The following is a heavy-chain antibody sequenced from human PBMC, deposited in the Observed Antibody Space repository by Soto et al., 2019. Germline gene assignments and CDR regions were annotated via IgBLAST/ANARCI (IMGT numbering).Heavy chain of an antibody. Sequence: GGSLRLSCAASGFIFSSFPMHRVRQAPGKGLEWVAVVSKDGSDKHYADSVKGRFTISRDNSENTLHLQMNSLRPEDTGVYYCARSYCGDNCALDYWGQGTPVTVSS. CDR1: GFIFSSFP. V-gene: IGHV3-30-3*01. CDR2: VSKDGSDK. D-gene: IGHD2-21*02. J-gene: IGHJ4*02. CDR3: ARSYCGDNCALDY.